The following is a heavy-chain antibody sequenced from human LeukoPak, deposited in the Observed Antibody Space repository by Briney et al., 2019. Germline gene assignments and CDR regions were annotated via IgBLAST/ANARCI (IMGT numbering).Heavy chain of an antibody. CDR1: GYTFTSYY. CDR3: ARDGAVAGTSYPEY. J-gene: IGHJ4*02. CDR2: INPNSGGT. D-gene: IGHD6-19*01. V-gene: IGHV1-2*02. Sequence: SSVTVPYMASGYTFTSYYFHWVRQAPGQGLEWMGWINPNSGGTNYAQKFQGRVTMTRDTSISTAYRELSRLTSDDAAVYYCARDGAVAGTSYPEYWGQGTMVTVSS.